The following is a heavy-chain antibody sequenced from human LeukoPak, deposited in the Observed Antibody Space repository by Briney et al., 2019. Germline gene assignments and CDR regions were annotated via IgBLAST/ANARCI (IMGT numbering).Heavy chain of an antibody. CDR1: GFTFSSYA. J-gene: IGHJ4*02. Sequence: GGSLRLSCAASGFTFSSYAMSWVRQAPGKGLEWVSAISASGDNTYYADSVKGRFTISRDNSKNTLYMQMNSLRAEDTAVYYCAKDIQWLVPGYFDYWGQGTLVTVSS. CDR2: ISASGDNT. CDR3: AKDIQWLVPGYFDY. V-gene: IGHV3-23*01. D-gene: IGHD6-19*01.